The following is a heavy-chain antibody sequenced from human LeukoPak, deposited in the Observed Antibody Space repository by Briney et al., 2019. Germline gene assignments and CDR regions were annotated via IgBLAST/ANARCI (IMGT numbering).Heavy chain of an antibody. V-gene: IGHV3-48*04. D-gene: IGHD6-19*01. CDR1: GFAFNHYS. CDR3: ARVPLKLYSSGWSNYLDY. J-gene: IGHJ4*02. CDR2: ISTSSNTI. Sequence: PGGSLRLSCTASGFAFNHYSMSWVRQAPGRGLEWLSYISTSSNTIYYADSVKGRFTISRDNTKNSLYLQMNSLRAEDTAVYYCARVPLKLYSSGWSNYLDYWGQGTLVSVSS.